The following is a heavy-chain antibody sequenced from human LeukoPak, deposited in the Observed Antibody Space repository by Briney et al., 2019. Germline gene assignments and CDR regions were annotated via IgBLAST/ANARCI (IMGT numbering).Heavy chain of an antibody. CDR1: GGSFSGYY. V-gene: IGHV4-34*01. CDR3: ARDGYYGSGSSH. J-gene: IGHJ4*02. CDR2: INHSGST. Sequence: PSETLPLTCAVYGGSFSGYYWSWIRQPPGKGLEWIGEINHSGSTNYNPSLKSRVTISVDTSKNQFSLKLSSVTAADTAVYYCARDGYYGSGSSHWGQGTLVTVSS. D-gene: IGHD3-10*01.